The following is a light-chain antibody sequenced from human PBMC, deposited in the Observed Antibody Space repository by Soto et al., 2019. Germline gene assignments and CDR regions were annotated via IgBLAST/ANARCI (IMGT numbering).Light chain of an antibody. CDR3: QQRSNWRIT. Sequence: IVRAQSQGSVPLSVVARAFISSMASQSVSSSLAWYQQKPGQAPRLLISDTSNRATGIPARFSGSGSGTDFTLTSSSLEPDDFAVYYCQQRSNWRITLGQGTRLEIK. CDR1: QSVSSS. V-gene: IGKV3-11*01. J-gene: IGKJ5*01. CDR2: DTS.